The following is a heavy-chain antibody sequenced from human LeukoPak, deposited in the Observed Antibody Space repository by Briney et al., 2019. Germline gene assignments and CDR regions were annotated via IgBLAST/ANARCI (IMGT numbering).Heavy chain of an antibody. J-gene: IGHJ4*02. CDR3: ARVPGGNSAY. Sequence: SSETLSLTCTVSGGSITSSSYYWGWLRQPPGKGLEWIGSIYYSGSTYYKPSLKSRVTISVDTSKNQFSLKLSSVTAADTAVYYCARVPGGNSAYWGQGTLVTVSS. V-gene: IGHV4-39*07. CDR1: GGSITSSSYY. D-gene: IGHD2-15*01. CDR2: IYYSGST.